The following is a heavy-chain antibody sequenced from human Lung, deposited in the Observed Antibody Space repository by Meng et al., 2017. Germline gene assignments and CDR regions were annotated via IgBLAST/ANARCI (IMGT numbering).Heavy chain of an antibody. CDR2: MSFDGAQI. V-gene: IGHV3-30*01. Sequence: VHMVGSGGGVFQPGVSLRLSFQAYGFTFTTYDMHWVRHAPGKGLEWVSLMSFDGAQIYYSDSVRGRFTISRDNSKNTLYLQMNSLRAEDTAVYYCARDKPPNDVWGRGTLVTVSS. CDR1: GFTFTTYD. J-gene: IGHJ2*01. CDR3: ARDKPPNDV.